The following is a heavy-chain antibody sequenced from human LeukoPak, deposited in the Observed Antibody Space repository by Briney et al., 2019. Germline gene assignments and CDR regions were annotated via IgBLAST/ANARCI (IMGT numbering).Heavy chain of an antibody. CDR1: GSTLRNNW. V-gene: IGHV3-7*01. D-gene: IGHD3-16*02. Sequence: GGSRRLSFAAPGSTLRNNWRAWFRQAPGKGREWVANIGQDGSERYYVDSVKGRLTISRDNAKNSLYLQMNSLRAEDTAVYYCARDIDLDSWGQGTLVAVSS. J-gene: IGHJ4*02. CDR3: ARDIDLDS. CDR2: IGQDGSER.